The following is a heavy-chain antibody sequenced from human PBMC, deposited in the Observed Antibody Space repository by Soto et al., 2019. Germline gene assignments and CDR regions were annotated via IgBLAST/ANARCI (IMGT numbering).Heavy chain of an antibody. CDR3: ARVGSTRGAFDI. CDR2: ISSSSSTI. J-gene: IGHJ3*02. D-gene: IGHD2-2*01. Sequence: PGGSLRLSCAASGFTFSGYSMNWVRQAPGKGLEWVSYISSSSSTIYYADSVKGRFNISRDNAKSSLYLQMNSLRDEDTAVYYCARVGSTRGAFDIWGQGTMVTVSS. CDR1: GFTFSGYS. V-gene: IGHV3-48*02.